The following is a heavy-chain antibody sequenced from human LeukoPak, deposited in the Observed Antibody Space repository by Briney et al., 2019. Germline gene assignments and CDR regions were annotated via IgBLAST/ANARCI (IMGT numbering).Heavy chain of an antibody. J-gene: IGHJ6*03. V-gene: IGHV3-11*01. Sequence: PGGSLRLSCAASGFTFSRYYMNWVRQAPGKGLEWISYISSSGSTTIYADSVKGRFTVSRDNDKNSLSLQMESLRAEDTAVYYCARVPVQKFERVSMDVWGRGTTVTVSS. D-gene: IGHD3-10*01. CDR1: GFTFSRYY. CDR3: ARVPVQKFERVSMDV. CDR2: ISSSGSTT.